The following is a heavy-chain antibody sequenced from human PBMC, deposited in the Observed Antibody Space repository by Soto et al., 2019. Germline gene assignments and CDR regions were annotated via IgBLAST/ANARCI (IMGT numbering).Heavy chain of an antibody. Sequence: EVQLLESGGGLVQPGGSLRLSCAASGLIFETYSMSWVGQPQGKGLEWVSGISGAGGSTYYADSVKGRFTISRDNSKNTLYLQVNSLRTEDTAVYYCAKSWGNTWELYYFDSWGQGTLVTVSS. D-gene: IGHD1-7*01. V-gene: IGHV3-23*01. J-gene: IGHJ4*02. CDR1: GLIFETYS. CDR3: AKSWGNTWELYYFDS. CDR2: ISGAGGST.